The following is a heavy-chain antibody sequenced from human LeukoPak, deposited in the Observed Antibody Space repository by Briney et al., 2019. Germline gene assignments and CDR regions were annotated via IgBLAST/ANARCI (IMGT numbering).Heavy chain of an antibody. CDR1: GGSFSSSSYY. CDR3: ARRLRGYSYGRNHFDY. D-gene: IGHD5-18*01. Sequence: SETLSLTCTVSGGSFSSSSYYWGWIRQPPGKGLEWIGSMYYSGSTYYNASLRSRVTMSVDTSKNQFSLKLSSVTAADTAVYYCARRLRGYSYGRNHFDYWGQGTLVTVSS. J-gene: IGHJ4*02. CDR2: MYYSGST. V-gene: IGHV4-39*01.